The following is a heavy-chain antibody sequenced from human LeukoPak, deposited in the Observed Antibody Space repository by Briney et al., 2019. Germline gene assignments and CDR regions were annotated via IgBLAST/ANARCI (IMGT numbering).Heavy chain of an antibody. CDR3: ARAYSGYDFFDY. J-gene: IGHJ4*02. D-gene: IGHD5-12*01. Sequence: GASVKVSCKASGGTFSGYAISWVRQAPGQGLEWMGGIIPIFGTANYAQKFQGRVTITADESKSTAYMEVSSLRSEDTAVYYCARAYSGYDFFDYWGQGILVTVSS. V-gene: IGHV1-69*13. CDR2: IIPIFGTA. CDR1: GGTFSGYA.